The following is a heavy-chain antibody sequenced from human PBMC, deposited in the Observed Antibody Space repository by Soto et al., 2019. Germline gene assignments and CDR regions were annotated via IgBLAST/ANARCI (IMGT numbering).Heavy chain of an antibody. Sequence: GVSLRLSCAAAGFTFSRYAMIWVRQAPAKGLERVSAIGGSDGNTYYADSVKGRFTVSRDNSKNTLYLQMNSLRAEDTAVYYCPRLSGSHYYYYYGMDVWGPGT. CDR1: GFTFSRYA. CDR2: IGGSDGNT. D-gene: IGHD3-10*01. V-gene: IGHV3-23*01. CDR3: PRLSGSHYYYYYGMDV. J-gene: IGHJ6*02.